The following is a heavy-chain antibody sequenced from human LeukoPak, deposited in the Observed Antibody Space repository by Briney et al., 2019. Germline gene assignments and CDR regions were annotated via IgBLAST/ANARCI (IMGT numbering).Heavy chain of an antibody. J-gene: IGHJ4*02. D-gene: IGHD2-15*01. CDR1: GFTFRNYG. CDR3: ARDRGWPAVHFDL. V-gene: IGHV3-33*01. CDR2: IWYDGSNK. Sequence: GGSLRLSCAASGFTFRNYGMHWVRQAPGEGLEWVAVIWYDGSNKYYVDSVKGRFTVSRDNSKNMLYLQMNSLGAEDTALYYCARDRGWPAVHFDLWGQGTLVTVSS.